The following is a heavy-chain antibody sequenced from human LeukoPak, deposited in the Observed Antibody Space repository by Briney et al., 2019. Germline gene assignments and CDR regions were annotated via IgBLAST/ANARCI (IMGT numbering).Heavy chain of an antibody. CDR1: GGSFSGYY. CDR2: INHSGST. CDR3: ARDGYCSSTSRYNWFDP. D-gene: IGHD2-2*03. J-gene: IGHJ5*02. V-gene: IGHV4-34*01. Sequence: SETLSLTCAVYGGSFSGYYWSWILQPPGKGLEWIGEINHSGSTNYNPSLKSRVTISVDTSKNQFSLKLSSVTAADTAVYYCARDGYCSSTSRYNWFDPWGRGTLVTVSS.